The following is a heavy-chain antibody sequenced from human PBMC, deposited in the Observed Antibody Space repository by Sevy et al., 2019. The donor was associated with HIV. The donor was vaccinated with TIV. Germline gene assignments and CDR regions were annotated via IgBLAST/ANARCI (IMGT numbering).Heavy chain of an antibody. CDR1: GGSISSSSYY. Sequence: SETLSLTCTVSGGSISSSSYYWGWIRQPPGKGLEWIGSIYYSGSTYYNPSLKSRVTISVDTSKNQFSLKLSSVTAADTAVYYCARHREDGARCYYYYYMDVWGKGTTVTVSS. CDR2: IYYSGST. CDR3: ARHREDGARCYYYYYMDV. V-gene: IGHV4-39*01. D-gene: IGHD1-26*01. J-gene: IGHJ6*03.